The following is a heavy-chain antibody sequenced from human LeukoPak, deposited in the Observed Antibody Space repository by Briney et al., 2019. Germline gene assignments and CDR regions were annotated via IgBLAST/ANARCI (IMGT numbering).Heavy chain of an antibody. J-gene: IGHJ3*01. V-gene: IGHV3-30-3*01. CDR1: GFTFTYYA. CDR2: VSNDGSNQ. Sequence: PGGSLRLSCVASGFTFTYYAMHWVRQAPGKGLEWVSVVSNDGSNQDYTDSVKGRFIISRDDSKSTVYLQMNSLRVDDTAMYYCARGPDPVVRGPRRAFDLWGQGTMVTVSS. CDR3: ARGPDPVVRGPRRAFDL. D-gene: IGHD3-10*01.